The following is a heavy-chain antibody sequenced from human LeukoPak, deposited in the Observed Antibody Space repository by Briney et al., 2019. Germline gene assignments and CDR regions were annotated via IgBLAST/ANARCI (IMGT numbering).Heavy chain of an antibody. CDR1: GFTFSSYP. D-gene: IGHD6-6*01. CDR2: ISTTNSYI. J-gene: IGHJ4*02. V-gene: IGHV3-21*01. CDR3: ARDSRYSSSFGPDY. Sequence: GGSLRLSCAASGFTFSSYPLNWVRQAPGKGLEWVSSISTTNSYIYYADSVKGRFTISRDNAKNSLYLQMNSLRAEDTAVYYCARDSRYSSSFGPDYWGQGTLVTVSS.